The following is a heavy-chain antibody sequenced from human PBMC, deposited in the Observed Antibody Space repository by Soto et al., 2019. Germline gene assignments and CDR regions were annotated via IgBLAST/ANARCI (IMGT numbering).Heavy chain of an antibody. V-gene: IGHV4-4*07. CDR1: GVSISSFY. D-gene: IGHD5-18*01. J-gene: IGHJ4*02. CDR2: IYSSEII. Sequence: QVQLQESGPGLVKASETLSLTCTVSGVSISSFYWSWIRQPAGKGLEWIGRIYSSEIINYNPSLKSRVTMSLDTSKNQLSLKLSSVTAADTAVYFCATVSYVGGTDYWGQGTLVTVSS. CDR3: ATVSYVGGTDY.